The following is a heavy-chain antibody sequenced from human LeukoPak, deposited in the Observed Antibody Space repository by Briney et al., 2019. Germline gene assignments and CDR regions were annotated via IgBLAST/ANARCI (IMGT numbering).Heavy chain of an antibody. CDR3: SSHYGPGPV. J-gene: IGHJ4*02. CDR1: GYAFRDHH. D-gene: IGHD3-10*01. CDR2: IHLNSGDI. V-gene: IGHV1-2*07. Sequence: ASVRVSCKALGYAFRDHHVQWVRQAPGQGLEWMGWIHLNSGDIRYGHKFQGRLTMTWDTSISTAYMELNGLTSDDTAIYYCSSHYGPGPVWGQGTLVTASS.